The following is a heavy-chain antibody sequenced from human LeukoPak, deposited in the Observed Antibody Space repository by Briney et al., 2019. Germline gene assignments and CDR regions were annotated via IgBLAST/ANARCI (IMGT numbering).Heavy chain of an antibody. J-gene: IGHJ4*02. CDR2: IYYSGST. V-gene: IGHV4-39*07. Sequence: PSETLSLTCTVSGGSISSSSYYWGWIRQPPGKGLEWIGSIYYSGSTYYNPSLKSRVTISVDTSKNQFSLKLSSVTAADTAVYYCARESDLYYYGSGSYYYFDYWGQGTLVTVSS. D-gene: IGHD3-10*01. CDR3: ARESDLYYYGSGSYYYFDY. CDR1: GGSISSSSYY.